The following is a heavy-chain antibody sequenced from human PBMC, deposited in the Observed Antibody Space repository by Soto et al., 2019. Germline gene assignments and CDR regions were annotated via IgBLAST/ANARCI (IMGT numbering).Heavy chain of an antibody. J-gene: IGHJ4*02. CDR2: VNSDGSST. CDR1: GFTFSTYW. V-gene: IGHV3-74*01. Sequence: PGGSLRLPCAASGFTFSTYWMHWVRQTPGKGLVWVSRVNSDGSSTIYADSVKGRFTISRDNAKNTLYLQMNSLRADDTAVYYCASGLSYYLDYWGQGTLVTVSS. D-gene: IGHD3-16*02. CDR3: ASGLSYYLDY.